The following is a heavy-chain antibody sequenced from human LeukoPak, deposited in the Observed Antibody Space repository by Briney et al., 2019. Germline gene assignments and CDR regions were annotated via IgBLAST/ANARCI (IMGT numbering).Heavy chain of an antibody. CDR2: ITSSSTYI. V-gene: IGHV3-21*01. Sequence: GGSLRLSCAASGFTFSSYSMNWVRQAPGKGLEWVSSITSSSTYIYYADSVKGRFTISRDNAENSLYLQMNSLRAEDTAVYYCARDLRSGSYEDAFDIWGQGTMVTVSS. CDR1: GFTFSSYS. D-gene: IGHD1-26*01. J-gene: IGHJ3*02. CDR3: ARDLRSGSYEDAFDI.